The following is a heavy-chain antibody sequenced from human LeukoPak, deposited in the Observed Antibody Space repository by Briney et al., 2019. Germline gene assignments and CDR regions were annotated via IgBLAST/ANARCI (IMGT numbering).Heavy chain of an antibody. CDR2: IHSRGSAT. CDR1: GFTFSNYE. D-gene: IGHD6-13*01. CDR3: ARATFSSSGHSY. V-gene: IGHV3-48*03. J-gene: IGHJ4*02. Sequence: PGGSLRLSCAASGFTFSNYEMNWVRQGPGKGLEWISYIHSRGSATYYADSVKGRFTISRDNAKSSLFLQMNSLRAEDTGVYYCARATFSSSGHSYWGQGTLVTVSS.